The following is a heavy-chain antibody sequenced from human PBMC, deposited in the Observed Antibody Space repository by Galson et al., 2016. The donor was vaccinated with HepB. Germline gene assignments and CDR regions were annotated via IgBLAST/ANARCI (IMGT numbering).Heavy chain of an antibody. Sequence: SLRLSCAASGFYFDGYAMHWVRQLPGKGLEWVSGINWNSGNTGYAASVKGRFTISRDNAKKSLYLQMNSLRPEDTALFYCVKDKMLEYGYGSPDYWGQGTLVTVSS. CDR1: GFYFDGYA. CDR2: INWNSGNT. J-gene: IGHJ4*02. D-gene: IGHD5-18*01. CDR3: VKDKMLEYGYGSPDY. V-gene: IGHV3-9*01.